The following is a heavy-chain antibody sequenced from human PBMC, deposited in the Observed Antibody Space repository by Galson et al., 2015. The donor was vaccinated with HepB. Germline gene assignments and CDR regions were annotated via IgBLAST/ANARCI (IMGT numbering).Heavy chain of an antibody. CDR3: ASLNSRYSGYDGDYYYGMDV. Sequence: SVKVSCKASGGTFSSYAISWVRQAPGQGLEWMGGIIPIFGTANYAQKFQGRVTITADESTSTAYMELSSLRSEDTAVYYCASLNSRYSGYDGDYYYGMDVWGQGTTVTVSS. D-gene: IGHD5-12*01. CDR2: IIPIFGTA. V-gene: IGHV1-69*13. CDR1: GGTFSSYA. J-gene: IGHJ6*02.